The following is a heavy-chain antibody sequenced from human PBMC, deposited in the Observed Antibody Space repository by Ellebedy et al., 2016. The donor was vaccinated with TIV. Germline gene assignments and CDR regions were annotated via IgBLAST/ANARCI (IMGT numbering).Heavy chain of an antibody. CDR2: IWYDGSNK. D-gene: IGHD1-26*01. Sequence: GGSLRLXCAASGFTFSSYGMHWVRQAPGKGLEWVAVIWYDGSNKYYADSVKGRFTISRDNSKNTLYLQMNSLRAKDTAVYYCARGGWELRKETGYYYYMDVWGKGTTVTVSS. V-gene: IGHV3-33*01. CDR1: GFTFSSYG. CDR3: ARGGWELRKETGYYYYMDV. J-gene: IGHJ6*03.